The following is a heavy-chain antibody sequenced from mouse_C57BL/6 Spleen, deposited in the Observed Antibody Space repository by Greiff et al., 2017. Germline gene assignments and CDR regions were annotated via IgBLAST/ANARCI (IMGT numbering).Heavy chain of an antibody. V-gene: IGHV3-6*01. Sequence: VQLKQSGPGLVKPSQSLSLTCSVTGYSITSGYYWNWIRQFPGNKLEWMGYISYDGSNTSNPSLKNRISITRDTSKNQFFLKLNSVTTEDTASYYCARDRDYYGSSYWYFDVGGTGTTVTVSS. J-gene: IGHJ1*03. CDR1: GYSITSGYY. CDR3: ARDRDYYGSSYWYFDV. D-gene: IGHD1-1*01. CDR2: ISYDGSN.